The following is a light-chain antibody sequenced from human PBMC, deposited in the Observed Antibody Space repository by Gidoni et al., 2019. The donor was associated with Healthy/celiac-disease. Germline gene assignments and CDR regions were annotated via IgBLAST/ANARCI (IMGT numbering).Light chain of an antibody. CDR3: QQYYSTPPT. CDR1: QSVLYSSNNKNY. V-gene: IGKV4-1*01. J-gene: IGKJ4*01. Sequence: DIVMTQSRDSPAVSLCERATINCKSSQSVLYSSNNKNYLAWYQQKPGQPPKLLIYWASTRESGVPDRFSGSGSGTDFTLTISSLQAEDVAVYYCQQYYSTPPTFXGXTKVEIK. CDR2: WAS.